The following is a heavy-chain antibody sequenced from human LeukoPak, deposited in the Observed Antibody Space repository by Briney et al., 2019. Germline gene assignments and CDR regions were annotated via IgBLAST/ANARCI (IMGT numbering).Heavy chain of an antibody. Sequence: SQTLSLTCSVSGASISSGSYSWNWIRQPAGKGLEWIGRIYTSGSTNYNPSLKSRVTISVDTSKNEFSLKLSAVTAADTAVYYCAREGRGPCGSGNYWGQGTLVTVSS. V-gene: IGHV4-61*02. CDR3: AREGRGPCGSGNY. CDR2: IYTSGST. J-gene: IGHJ4*02. D-gene: IGHD3-10*01. CDR1: GASISSGSYS.